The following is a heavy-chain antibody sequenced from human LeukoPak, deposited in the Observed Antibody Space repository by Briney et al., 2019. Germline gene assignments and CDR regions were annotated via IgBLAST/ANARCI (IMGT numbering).Heavy chain of an antibody. CDR1: GGSISSSSYY. CDR3: ARAIAATTPYNWFDP. V-gene: IGHV4-39*07. D-gene: IGHD1-26*01. CDR2: IYYSGST. Sequence: SETLSLTCTVSGGSISSSSYYWGWIRQPPGKGLEWIGSIYYSGSTYYNPSLKSRLSISLDTSTNQFSLKLSSVTPADTAVYYCARAIAATTPYNWFDPWGQGTLVTVSS. J-gene: IGHJ5*02.